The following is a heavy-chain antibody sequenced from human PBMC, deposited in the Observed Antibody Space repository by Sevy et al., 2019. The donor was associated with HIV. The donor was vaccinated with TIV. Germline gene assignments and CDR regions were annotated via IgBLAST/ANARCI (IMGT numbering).Heavy chain of an antibody. J-gene: IGHJ3*02. V-gene: IGHV3-21*01. D-gene: IGHD6-6*01. CDR3: ARGVQTYDAFDI. CDR2: ISGISNYI. CDR1: GFTFSSYS. Sequence: GGSLRLSCAASGFTFSSYSMNWVRQAPGKGLEWVSSISGISNYIYYADSEKGRFSISRDNAKNSLYLQMNSLRAEDTAIYYCARGVQTYDAFDIWGQGTMVTVSS.